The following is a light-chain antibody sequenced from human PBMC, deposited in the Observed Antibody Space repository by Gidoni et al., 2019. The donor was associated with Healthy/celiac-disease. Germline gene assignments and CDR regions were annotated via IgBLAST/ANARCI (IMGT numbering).Light chain of an antibody. Sequence: DILMTQSPSTLSASVGDKVTIPCRASQSISSWLAWYQQKPGKAPKLLSYKASSLESGVPSRFSGSGSGTEFTLTIMSLQADDFATYYCQKYNSLWTFGQGTKVEIK. CDR2: KAS. CDR3: QKYNSLWT. CDR1: QSISSW. J-gene: IGKJ1*01. V-gene: IGKV1-5*03.